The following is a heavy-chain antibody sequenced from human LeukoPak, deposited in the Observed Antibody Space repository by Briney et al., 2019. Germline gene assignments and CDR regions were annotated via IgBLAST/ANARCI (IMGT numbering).Heavy chain of an antibody. J-gene: IGHJ4*02. V-gene: IGHV3-64*01. Sequence: GGSLRLSCAASGFTFSSYAMHWVRQAPGKGLEYVSAISSNGGSTYYANSVKGRFTISRDNSKNTLYLQMGSLRAEDMAVYYCARSPYVWSGTLDYWGQGTLVTVSS. CDR1: GFTFSSYA. D-gene: IGHD3-3*01. CDR2: ISSNGGST. CDR3: ARSPYVWSGTLDY.